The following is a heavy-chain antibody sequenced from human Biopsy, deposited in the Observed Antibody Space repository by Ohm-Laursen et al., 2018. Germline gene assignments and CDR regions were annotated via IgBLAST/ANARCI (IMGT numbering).Heavy chain of an antibody. CDR1: GGTFSNYG. Sequence: GASVKVSCNAPGGTFSNYGVNWVRQAPGQGLEWLGGNIPILGKGNYAQKFQDRVTVAADTSTSTATMELRSLRSDDTAVYYCATRLTGYFHHWGQGTLVIVSS. CDR3: ATRLTGYFHH. J-gene: IGHJ1*01. V-gene: IGHV1-69*06. D-gene: IGHD2-21*01. CDR2: NIPILGKG.